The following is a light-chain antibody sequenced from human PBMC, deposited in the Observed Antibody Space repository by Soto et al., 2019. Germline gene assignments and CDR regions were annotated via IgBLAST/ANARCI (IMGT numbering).Light chain of an antibody. CDR3: QQYGRSPRT. Sequence: EIVLTQSPGTLSLSPGERATLSCRASQSVSSSYLAWYQQKPGQAPRLLIYGASSRATGIPDRFSGSASGTDFSLTISRLEPEDFAVYYCQQYGRSPRTFGQGTKVEIK. J-gene: IGKJ1*01. CDR2: GAS. CDR1: QSVSSSY. V-gene: IGKV3-20*01.